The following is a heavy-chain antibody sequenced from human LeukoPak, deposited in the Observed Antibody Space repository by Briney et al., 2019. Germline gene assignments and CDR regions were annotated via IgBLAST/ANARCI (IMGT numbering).Heavy chain of an antibody. CDR1: GLTFSSYA. Sequence: PGGSLRLSCAASGLTFSSYAMSWVRQAPGKGLEWVSAISGSGGSTYYADSVKGRFTISRDNSKNTLYLQMNSLRAEDTAVYYCASGYSYGYYFDYWGQGTLVTVSS. CDR2: ISGSGGST. V-gene: IGHV3-23*01. J-gene: IGHJ4*02. CDR3: ASGYSYGYYFDY. D-gene: IGHD5-18*01.